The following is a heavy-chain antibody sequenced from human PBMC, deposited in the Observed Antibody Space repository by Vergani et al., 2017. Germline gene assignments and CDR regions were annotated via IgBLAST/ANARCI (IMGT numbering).Heavy chain of an antibody. CDR3: VYDLLSGYPYNSFDP. V-gene: IGHV3-48*01. CDR2: ISSSSSTI. Sequence: EVQLVESGGGLVQPGGSLRLSCAASGFTFSSYSMNWVRQAPGKGLEWVSYISSSSSTIYYADSVKGRFTISRDNAKNALYLQMNSLRAEDTAVYYCVYDLLSGYPYNSFDPWGQGTLVTVSS. J-gene: IGHJ5*02. D-gene: IGHD3-3*01. CDR1: GFTFSSYS.